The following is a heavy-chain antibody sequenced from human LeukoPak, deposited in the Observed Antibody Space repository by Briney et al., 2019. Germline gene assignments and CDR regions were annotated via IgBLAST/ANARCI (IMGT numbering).Heavy chain of an antibody. V-gene: IGHV3-7*02. CDR2: IKQDGSEK. J-gene: IGHJ4*01. D-gene: IGHD3-9*01. Sequence: HHGGSLRLSCAASGFTFSGYWMSWVRQAPGKVRGWVANIKQDGSEKYYVDSVKGRFTISRDNAKNSMYLQMNSLRAEETAGYCCASGVRHFGWSPFGYWGHRTLVTV. CDR1: GFTFSGYW. CDR3: ASGVRHFGWSPFGY.